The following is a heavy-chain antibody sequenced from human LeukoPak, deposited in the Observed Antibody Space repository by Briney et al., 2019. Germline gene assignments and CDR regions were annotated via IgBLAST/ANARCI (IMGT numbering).Heavy chain of an antibody. CDR3: ARGAISYLDY. CDR1: GGSISSYY. J-gene: IGHJ4*02. D-gene: IGHD2/OR15-2a*01. Sequence: SETLSLTCTVSGGSISSYYWSWIRQPPGKGLEWIGYIYYSGSTNYNPAPKSRVTISVDTSKNQFSLKLSSVTAADTAVYYCARGAISYLDYWGQGTLVTVSS. CDR2: IYYSGST. V-gene: IGHV4-59*01.